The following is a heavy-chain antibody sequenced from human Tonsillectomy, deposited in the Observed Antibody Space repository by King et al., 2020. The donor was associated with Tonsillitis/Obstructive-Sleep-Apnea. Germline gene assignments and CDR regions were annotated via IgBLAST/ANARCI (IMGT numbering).Heavy chain of an antibody. CDR3: ARGSAAAGGFKFDY. Sequence: VQLVESGGGLFQPGGSLRLSCAASGFTVSSNYMSWVRQPPGKGLEWVSIIYSGGSAYYADSVKGRFTISRDNSKNTVYLQMNSLRAEDTAVYYCARGSAAAGGFKFDYWGPRTLGTVSS. CDR2: IYSGGSA. CDR1: GFTVSSNY. D-gene: IGHD6-13*01. J-gene: IGHJ4*02. V-gene: IGHV3-53*01.